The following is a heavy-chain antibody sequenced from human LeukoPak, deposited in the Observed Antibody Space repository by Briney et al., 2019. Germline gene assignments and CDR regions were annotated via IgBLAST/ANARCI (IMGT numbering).Heavy chain of an antibody. CDR3: STQWLVSDAFDI. Sequence: SETLSLTCAVYGGSFSGYYWSWIRQPPGKGLEWIGEINHSGSTNYNPSLKSRVTISVDTSKNQFSLKLGSVTAADTAVYYCSTQWLVSDAFDIWGQGTMVTVSS. CDR1: GGSFSGYY. CDR2: INHSGST. V-gene: IGHV4-34*01. J-gene: IGHJ3*02. D-gene: IGHD6-19*01.